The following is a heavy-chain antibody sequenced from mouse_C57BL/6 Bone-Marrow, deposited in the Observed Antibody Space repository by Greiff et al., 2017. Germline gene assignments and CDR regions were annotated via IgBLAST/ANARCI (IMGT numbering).Heavy chain of an antibody. CDR2: INPYNGGT. D-gene: IGHD1-1*01. CDR1: GYTFTDYY. J-gene: IGHJ4*01. Sequence: EVQGVESGPVLVKPGASVKMSCKASGYTFTDYYMNWVKQSHGKSLEWIGVINPYNGGTSYNQKFKGKATLTVDKSSSTAYMELNSLTSEDSAVYYCARGYYGSVYYAMDYWGQGTSVTVSS. CDR3: ARGYYGSVYYAMDY. V-gene: IGHV1-19*01.